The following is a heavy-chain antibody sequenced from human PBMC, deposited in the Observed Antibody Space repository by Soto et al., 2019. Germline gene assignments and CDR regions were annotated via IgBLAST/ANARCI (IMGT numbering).Heavy chain of an antibody. V-gene: IGHV3-30-3*01. CDR2: ISYDGSNK. Sequence: PGGSLRLSCAASGFTFSNYAMHWVRQAPGKGLEWVAVISYDGSNKYYADSVKGRFTISRDNSKNTLYLQMNSLRAEDTAVYYCARGIAREGYYDILTGPFDYWGQGNLVTVS. J-gene: IGHJ4*01. CDR1: GFTFSNYA. D-gene: IGHD3-9*01. CDR3: ARGIAREGYYDILTGPFDY.